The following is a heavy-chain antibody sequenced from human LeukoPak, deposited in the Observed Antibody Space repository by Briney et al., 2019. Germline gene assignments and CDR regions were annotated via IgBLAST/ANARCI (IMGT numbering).Heavy chain of an antibody. D-gene: IGHD2-15*01. Sequence: PSETLSLTRTGSGGSINSYYWSWIRQPAGKGLEWIGRIYTSGSTNYNPSLKSRVTMSVDTSKNQFSLKLSSVTAADTAVYYCARSGYCSGGSCWWIWFDPWGQGTLVTVSS. CDR2: IYTSGST. J-gene: IGHJ5*02. V-gene: IGHV4-4*07. CDR1: GGSINSYY. CDR3: ARSGYCSGGSCWWIWFDP.